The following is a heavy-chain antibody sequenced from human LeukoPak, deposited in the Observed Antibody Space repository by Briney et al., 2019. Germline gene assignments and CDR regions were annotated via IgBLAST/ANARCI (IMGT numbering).Heavy chain of an antibody. CDR1: GFTFSSYS. CDR3: ARTIFGVVTLLYYFDY. D-gene: IGHD3-3*01. CDR2: ISSSSSYI. J-gene: IGHJ4*02. V-gene: IGHV3-21*01. Sequence: GGSLTLSCAASGFTFSSYSMNWVRQAPGKGLEWVSSISSSSSYIYYADSEKGRFTISRDNAKNSLYLQMNSLRAEDTAVYYCARTIFGVVTLLYYFDYWGQGTLVTVSS.